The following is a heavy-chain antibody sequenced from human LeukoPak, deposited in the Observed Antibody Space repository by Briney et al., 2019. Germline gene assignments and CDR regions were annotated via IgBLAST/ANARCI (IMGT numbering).Heavy chain of an antibody. J-gene: IGHJ5*02. Sequence: GASVKVSCKASGCTFTGYYMHWVRQAPGQGLEWMGRINPNSGGTNYAQKFQGRVAMTRDTSISTAYMELSRLRSDDTAVYYCARGRKGITMVRGVIHNWFDPWGQGTLVTVSS. D-gene: IGHD3-10*01. CDR1: GCTFTGYY. CDR2: INPNSGGT. CDR3: ARGRKGITMVRGVIHNWFDP. V-gene: IGHV1-2*06.